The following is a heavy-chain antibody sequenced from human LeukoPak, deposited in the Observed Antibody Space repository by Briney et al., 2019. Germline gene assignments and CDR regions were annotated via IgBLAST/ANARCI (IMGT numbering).Heavy chain of an antibody. Sequence: SETLSLTCTVSGASITRSTYYWGWIRQPPGKGLEWIGYIYYSGSTNYNPSLKSRVTISVDTSKNQFSLKLSSVTAADTAVYYCARVGSGWSLDYWGQGTLVTVSS. CDR1: GASITRSTYY. V-gene: IGHV4-61*05. CDR2: IYYSGST. D-gene: IGHD6-19*01. CDR3: ARVGSGWSLDY. J-gene: IGHJ4*02.